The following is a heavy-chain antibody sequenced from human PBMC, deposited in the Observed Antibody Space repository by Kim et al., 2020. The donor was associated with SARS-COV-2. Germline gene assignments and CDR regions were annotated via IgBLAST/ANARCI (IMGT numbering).Heavy chain of an antibody. V-gene: IGHV4-31*01. D-gene: IGHD3-22*01. CDR3: ARVPDYYDSSGYL. J-gene: IGHJ4*02. Sequence: YNPSLKSPVTISVDTSKNQFSLKLSSVTAADTAVYYCARVPDYYDSSGYLWGQGTLVTVSS.